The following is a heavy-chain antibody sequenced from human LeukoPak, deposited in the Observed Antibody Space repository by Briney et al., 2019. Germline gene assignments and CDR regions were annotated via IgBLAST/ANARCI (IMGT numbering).Heavy chain of an antibody. CDR2: IIPIFGSA. Sequence: ASVKVSCKASGGTFSSYAISWVRQAPGQGLEWMGGIIPIFGSANYAQNFKGRVTITADESTTTAYMELSSLRSEDTAVYYCARVGDDIVAGGSWFDPWGQGTLVTVSS. J-gene: IGHJ5*02. D-gene: IGHD5-12*01. CDR1: GGTFSSYA. CDR3: ARVGDDIVAGGSWFDP. V-gene: IGHV1-69*13.